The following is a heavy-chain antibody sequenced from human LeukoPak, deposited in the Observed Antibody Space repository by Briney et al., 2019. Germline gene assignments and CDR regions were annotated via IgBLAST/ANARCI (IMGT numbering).Heavy chain of an antibody. CDR3: ARATSGGSSPSGP. Sequence: GGSLRLSCAASGFTFSGYAMHWVRQAPGKGLEWVAVISYDGSNKYYADSVKGRFTISRDNAKNSLYLQMNSLRAEDTAVYYCARATSGGSSPSGPWGQGTLVTVSS. D-gene: IGHD2-15*01. J-gene: IGHJ5*02. CDR1: GFTFSGYA. V-gene: IGHV3-30-3*01. CDR2: ISYDGSNK.